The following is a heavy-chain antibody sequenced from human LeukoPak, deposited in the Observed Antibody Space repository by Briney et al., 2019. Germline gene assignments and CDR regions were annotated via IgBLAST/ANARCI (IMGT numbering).Heavy chain of an antibody. D-gene: IGHD5-18*01. J-gene: IGHJ4*02. CDR1: GYTFTSNW. V-gene: IGHV5-51*01. CDR3: AREGAMARLDY. Sequence: GESLKISCKGSGYTFTSNWIGWVRQMPGKGLEWMGIIYPGDSDTRYSPSFQGQVTISADKSICTAYLQWSSLKASDTAMYYCAREGAMARLDYWGQGTLVTVSS. CDR2: IYPGDSDT.